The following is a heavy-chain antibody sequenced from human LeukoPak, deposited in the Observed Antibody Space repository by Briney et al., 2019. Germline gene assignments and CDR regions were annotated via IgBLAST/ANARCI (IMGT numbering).Heavy chain of an antibody. CDR1: GDSFSSNSAA. J-gene: IGHJ4*02. CDR3: ARGYSTIAVAGTQYYFDY. CDR2: TYYRSKWYN. D-gene: IGHD6-19*01. V-gene: IGHV6-1*01. Sequence: SQTLSLTCALSGDSFSSNSAAWNWIRQSPSRGLEWLGRTYYRSKWYNDYAVSVKSRITINPDTSKNQFSLQLNSVTPEDTAVYYCARGYSTIAVAGTQYYFDYWGQGTLVTVSS.